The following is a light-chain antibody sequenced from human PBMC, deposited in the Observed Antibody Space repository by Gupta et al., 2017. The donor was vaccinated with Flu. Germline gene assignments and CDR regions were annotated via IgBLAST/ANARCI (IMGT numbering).Light chain of an antibody. V-gene: IGKV3-11*01. CDR3: QQRSNWLRA. CDR2: DAS. Sequence: QSPATLSLSPGERATLSCRASQSVSSYLAWYQQKPGQAPRLLIYDASNRATGIPARFSGSGSGTDFTLTISSLEPEDFAVYYCQQRSNWLRAFGQGTKVEIK. CDR1: QSVSSY. J-gene: IGKJ1*01.